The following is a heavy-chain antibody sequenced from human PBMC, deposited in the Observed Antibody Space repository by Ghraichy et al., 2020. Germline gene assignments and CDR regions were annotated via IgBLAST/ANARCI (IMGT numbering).Heavy chain of an antibody. Sequence: SQTLSLTCSVSGGSIRNRDYYWGWIRQPPGKGLEWIGSIYYSGNTYYSPSLKSRLTLSIDTSKNQFSLKLTSVTGADTALYFCARRSAMVRGAVAAFDIWGQGTRVTVSS. D-gene: IGHD3-10*01. CDR1: GGSIRNRDYY. CDR3: ARRSAMVRGAVAAFDI. V-gene: IGHV4-39*01. J-gene: IGHJ3*02. CDR2: IYYSGNT.